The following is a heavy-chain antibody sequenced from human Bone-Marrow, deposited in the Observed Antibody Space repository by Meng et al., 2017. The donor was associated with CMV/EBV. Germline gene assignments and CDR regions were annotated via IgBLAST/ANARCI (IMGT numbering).Heavy chain of an antibody. V-gene: IGHV3-48*03. CDR1: GFTFSSYE. D-gene: IGHD3-10*01. CDR3: AREGILLLWFGESIFLDV. CDR2: ISSSGSTI. J-gene: IGHJ6*02. Sequence: GGSLRLSCAASGFTFSSYEMNWVRQAPGKGLEWVSYISSSGSTIYYADSVKGRFTISRDNAKNSLYLQMNSLRAEDTAVYYCAREGILLLWFGESIFLDVWGQGTTVTVSS.